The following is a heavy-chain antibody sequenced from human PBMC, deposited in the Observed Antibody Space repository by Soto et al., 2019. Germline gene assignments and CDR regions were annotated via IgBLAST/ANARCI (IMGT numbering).Heavy chain of an antibody. CDR3: ARQPGGGGY. CDR2: IYSGGYT. J-gene: IGHJ4*02. V-gene: IGHV3-53*01. Sequence: EVQLVESGGGLIQPGGSLRLSCAVSGFTVSNNYMSWVRQAPGKGLEGVSVIYSGGYTAYGDSVKGRFTISRDNSKTTLNLEMSSRGANDRGVYSGARQPGGGGYWGQGTLVTVSS. CDR1: GFTVSNNY. D-gene: IGHD3-10*01.